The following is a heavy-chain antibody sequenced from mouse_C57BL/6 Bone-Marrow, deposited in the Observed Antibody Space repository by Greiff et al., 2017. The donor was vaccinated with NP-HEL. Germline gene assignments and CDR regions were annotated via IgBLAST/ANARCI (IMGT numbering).Heavy chain of an antibody. D-gene: IGHD1-1*01. Sequence: QVQLKESDAELVKPGASVKLSCKVSGYTFTDHTIHWMKQRPEQGLEWIGYIYPRDGSTKYNEKFKGKATLTADKSSSTAYMQLNSLTSEDSAVYVCARSATVVATDYAMDYWGQGTSVTVSS. CDR3: ARSATVVATDYAMDY. CDR1: GYTFTDHT. CDR2: IYPRDGST. J-gene: IGHJ4*01. V-gene: IGHV1-78*01.